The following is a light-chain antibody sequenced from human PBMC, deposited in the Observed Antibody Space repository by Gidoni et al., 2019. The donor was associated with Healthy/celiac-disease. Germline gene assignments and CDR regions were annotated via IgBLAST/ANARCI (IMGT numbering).Light chain of an antibody. V-gene: IGKV1-5*03. Sequence: DIQVTQSPSTLSASVGDRVTITCRASQSISSWLAWYQQKPGKAPKLLSYKASNLESGVPSRFSGSGSGTEFTLTISSLQPDDFATYYCQQYNSYPGTFGQGTKVEIK. CDR1: QSISSW. CDR2: KAS. J-gene: IGKJ1*01. CDR3: QQYNSYPGT.